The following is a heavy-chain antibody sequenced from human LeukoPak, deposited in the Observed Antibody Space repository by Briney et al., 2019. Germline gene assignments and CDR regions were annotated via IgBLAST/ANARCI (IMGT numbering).Heavy chain of an antibody. J-gene: IGHJ4*02. CDR2: ISYDGGDK. Sequence: PWKSLRLSCAASGFTFRSYGMHWVRQTPGKGLEWVAFISYDGGDKYYADSVKGRFTISRDNSKNTLFLQMNSLRVEDTAKYFCVKEKRYRDPPWDYWGQGTLVTVSS. CDR1: GFTFRSYG. D-gene: IGHD5-12*01. V-gene: IGHV3-30*18. CDR3: VKEKRYRDPPWDY.